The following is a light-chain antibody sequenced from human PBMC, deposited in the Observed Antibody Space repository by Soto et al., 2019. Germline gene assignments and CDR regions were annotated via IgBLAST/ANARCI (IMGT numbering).Light chain of an antibody. V-gene: IGKV3-20*01. Sequence: EVVLTQSPGTLSLSPGERATLSCRASRSFASSYLAWYQQKPGQAPRLLIFAASIRATGVSDRFSGSGSGTDFTLIISRREPEDSSVYYCQQYGSSPPYTFGQGTKLEIK. J-gene: IGKJ2*01. CDR1: RSFASSY. CDR3: QQYGSSPPYT. CDR2: AAS.